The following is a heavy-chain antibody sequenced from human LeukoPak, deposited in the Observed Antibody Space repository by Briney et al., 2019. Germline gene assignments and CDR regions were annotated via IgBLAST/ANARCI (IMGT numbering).Heavy chain of an antibody. J-gene: IGHJ4*02. Sequence: ASVKVSCKASGGTFSSYAISWVRQAPGQGLEWMGGIIPIFGTANYAQKFQGRVTITADESTSTAYMELSSLRSEDTAVYYCARVGPGGSCPGDWGQGTLVTVSS. CDR1: GGTFSSYA. CDR3: ARVGPGGSCPGD. CDR2: IIPIFGTA. D-gene: IGHD2-15*01. V-gene: IGHV1-69*13.